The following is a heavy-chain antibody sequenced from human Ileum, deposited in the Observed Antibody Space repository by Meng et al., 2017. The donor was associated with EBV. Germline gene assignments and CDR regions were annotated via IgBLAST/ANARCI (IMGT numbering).Heavy chain of an antibody. D-gene: IGHD6-19*01. Sequence: HGELAQSGCEVKKPGSAVNVPLQASEGTLSRYSISWVRQAPGQGLEWMGGIIPPFDTANYAQKFQGRVTITADKSTGTAYMELSSLRSEDTAIYYCARGGDSSGWYWYFDYWGQGTLVTVSS. V-gene: IGHV1-69*06. CDR3: ARGGDSSGWYWYFDY. J-gene: IGHJ4*02. CDR2: IIPPFDTA. CDR1: EGTLSRYS.